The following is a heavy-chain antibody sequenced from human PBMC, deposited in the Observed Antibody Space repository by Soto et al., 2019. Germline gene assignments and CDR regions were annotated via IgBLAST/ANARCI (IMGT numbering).Heavy chain of an antibody. D-gene: IGHD4-4*01. Sequence: GSGPTLVNPTQTLTLTCTFSGFSLSTSGVGVGWNRKPPGKALQWLGLDYQDDDKRYTPSLMSRLIITENTSKNQVVLTLTNMNLVVSASFFCAYSPLYSISPGPLFATWGQGSQVTVSS. CDR1: GFSLSTSGVG. CDR2: DYQDDDK. CDR3: AYSPLYSISPGPLFAT. J-gene: IGHJ5*02. V-gene: IGHV2-5*02.